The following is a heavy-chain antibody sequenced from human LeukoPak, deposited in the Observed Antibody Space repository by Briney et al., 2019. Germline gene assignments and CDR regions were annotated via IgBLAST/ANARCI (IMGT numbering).Heavy chain of an antibody. CDR1: GSIFTNYW. CDR3: ARRGWGFGEPKRDHDTFDI. V-gene: IGHV5-51*01. D-gene: IGHD3-10*01. Sequence: GASLQISCEGSGSIFTNYWIAWGRPLPGQGLEWMAISYPGDSDARYSPSFQGQVTISVDKSISTTYLRWSSLKASDTDMYYCARRGWGFGEPKRDHDTFDIWGQGTMVTVSS. J-gene: IGHJ3*02. CDR2: SYPGDSDA.